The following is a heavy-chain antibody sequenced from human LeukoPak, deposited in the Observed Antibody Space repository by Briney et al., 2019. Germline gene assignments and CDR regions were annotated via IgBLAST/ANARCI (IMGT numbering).Heavy chain of an antibody. CDR1: GFTFSSYG. Sequence: PGRSLRLSCAASGFTFSSYGMHWVRQAPGKGLEWVAVISCDGSNKYYADSVKGRFTISRDNSKNTLYLQMNSLRAEDTAVYYCAALPDLDPWGQGTLVTVSS. CDR3: AALPDLDP. V-gene: IGHV3-30*03. D-gene: IGHD2-21*02. J-gene: IGHJ5*02. CDR2: ISCDGSNK.